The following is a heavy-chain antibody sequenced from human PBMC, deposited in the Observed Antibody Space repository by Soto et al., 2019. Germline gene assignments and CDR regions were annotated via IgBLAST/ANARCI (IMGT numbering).Heavy chain of an antibody. CDR1: GFTFSNAW. Sequence: EAQLVESGGGLVTPGESLRLSCVASGFTFSNAWMSWVHQVPGKGLEWIGRITSKSAGATTAYAAPVTGRFTVSRDDLKNTLYLQVNSLKTEDTGIYYCYTEHTLFMAHWGQGTLVTVSS. CDR2: ITSKSAGATT. CDR3: YTEHTLFMAH. V-gene: IGHV3-15*01. J-gene: IGHJ4*02.